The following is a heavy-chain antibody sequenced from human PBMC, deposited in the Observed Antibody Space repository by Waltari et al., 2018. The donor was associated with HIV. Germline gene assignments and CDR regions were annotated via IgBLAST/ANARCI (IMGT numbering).Heavy chain of an antibody. J-gene: IGHJ5*02. D-gene: IGHD2-8*01. CDR2: IYHSGST. V-gene: IGHV4-38-2*01. Sequence: QVQLQESGPGLVKPSETLSLTCAVSGYSISSDYYWGWIRQPPGKGLEWIGSIYHSGSTYYNPSLKSRVTISVDTSKNQFSLKLSSVTAADTAVYYCAKWAEGFDPWGQGTLVTVSS. CDR1: GYSISSDYY. CDR3: AKWAEGFDP.